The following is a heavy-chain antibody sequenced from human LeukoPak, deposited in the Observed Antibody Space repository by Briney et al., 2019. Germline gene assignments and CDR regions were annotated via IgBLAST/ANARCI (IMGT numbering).Heavy chain of an antibody. CDR2: IYYSGST. Sequence: SETLSLTCTVSGGSISSGGYYWSWIRQHPGKGLEWIGYIYYSGSTYYNPSLKSRVTISVDTSKNQFSLKLSSVTAADTAVYYCASRGASRYYDFWSGPEGITYWGQGTLVTVSS. V-gene: IGHV4-31*03. CDR1: GGSISSGGYY. J-gene: IGHJ4*02. D-gene: IGHD3-3*01. CDR3: ASRGASRYYDFWSGPEGITY.